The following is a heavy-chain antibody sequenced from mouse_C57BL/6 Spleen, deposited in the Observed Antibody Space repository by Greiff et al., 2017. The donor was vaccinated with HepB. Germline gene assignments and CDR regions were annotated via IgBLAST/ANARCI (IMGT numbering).Heavy chain of an antibody. Sequence: VQLQQSGPELVKPGASVKIPCKASGYTFTDYNMDWVKQSHGKSLEWIGDINPNNGGTIYNQKFKGKATLTVDKSSSTAYMELRSLTSEDTAVYYGAREGAYYSNYDRFADGGQGTLVTVSA. V-gene: IGHV1-18*01. CDR2: INPNNGGT. CDR1: GYTFTDYN. D-gene: IGHD2-5*01. J-gene: IGHJ3*01. CDR3: AREGAYYSNYDRFAD.